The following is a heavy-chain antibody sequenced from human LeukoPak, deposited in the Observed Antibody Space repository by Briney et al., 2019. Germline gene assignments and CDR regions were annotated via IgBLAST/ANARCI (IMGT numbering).Heavy chain of an antibody. CDR3: ARIRGYYGGNSAFDC. J-gene: IGHJ4*02. CDR1: GGSISSGGYY. CDR2: IYYSGST. D-gene: IGHD4-23*01. V-gene: IGHV4-31*03. Sequence: SETLSLTCTVSGGSISSGGYYWSWTRQHPGKGLEWIGYIYYSGSTYYNPSLKSRVTISVDTSKNQFSLKLSSVTAADTAVYYCARIRGYYGGNSAFDCWGQGTLVTVSS.